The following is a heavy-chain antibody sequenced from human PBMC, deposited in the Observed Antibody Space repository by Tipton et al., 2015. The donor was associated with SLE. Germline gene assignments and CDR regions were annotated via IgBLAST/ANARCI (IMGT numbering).Heavy chain of an antibody. CDR1: GFTFSRYW. V-gene: IGHV3-7*03. D-gene: IGHD3-10*01. Sequence: GFLRLSCVVSGFTFSRYWMSWVRQAPGKGLEWVANINQDGSEKYHVDSVKGRFTISRDNAKNSLYLQMNSLRAEDTALYYCAKDRAYYYGSGSSFDAFDIWGQGTMVTVSS. J-gene: IGHJ3*02. CDR2: INQDGSEK. CDR3: AKDRAYYYGSGSSFDAFDI.